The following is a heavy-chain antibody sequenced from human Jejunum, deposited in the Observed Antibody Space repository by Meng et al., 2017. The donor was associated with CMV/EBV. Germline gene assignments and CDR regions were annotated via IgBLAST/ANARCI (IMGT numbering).Heavy chain of an antibody. CDR3: ARDGRSFLSRYWYFDL. V-gene: IGHV3-23*01. D-gene: IGHD2/OR15-2a*01. Sequence: SEFRLRSHAMSWVRQAPGKGLEYISTLSLSGRSTYYSDSVRGRFTVSRDDSTNTFYLHMDSLRADDTAVYYCARDGRSFLSRYWYFDLWGRGALVTVSS. CDR1: EFRLRSHA. J-gene: IGHJ2*01. CDR2: LSLSGRST.